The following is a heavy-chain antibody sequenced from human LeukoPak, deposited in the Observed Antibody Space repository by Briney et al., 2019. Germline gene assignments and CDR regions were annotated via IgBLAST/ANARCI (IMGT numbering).Heavy chain of an antibody. CDR1: GGSISSSRYN. V-gene: IGHV4-39*01. Sequence: SETLSLTCTVSGGSISSSRYNWGWMRQPPGKGLEGIGNIHYSGSTYYNPSLESRVTISVDTSKNQFSLKLNSVTVADTAVYYCARRGSSGHYMDVWGKGTTVTVSS. J-gene: IGHJ6*03. CDR3: ARRGSSGHYMDV. D-gene: IGHD6-19*01. CDR2: IHYSGST.